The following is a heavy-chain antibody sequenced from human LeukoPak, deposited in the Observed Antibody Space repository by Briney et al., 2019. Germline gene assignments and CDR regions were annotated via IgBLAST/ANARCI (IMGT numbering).Heavy chain of an antibody. CDR3: ARVGDYGDYF. D-gene: IGHD4-17*01. V-gene: IGHV3-72*01. J-gene: IGHJ4*02. Sequence: GGSLRLSCAASGFTFSDHYMDGVRQAPGKGREGVGRTRNKANSYTTEYAASVKGRFTISRDDSKNSLYLQMNSLKTEDTAVYYCARVGDYGDYFWGQGTLVTVSS. CDR2: TRNKANSYTT. CDR1: GFTFSDHY.